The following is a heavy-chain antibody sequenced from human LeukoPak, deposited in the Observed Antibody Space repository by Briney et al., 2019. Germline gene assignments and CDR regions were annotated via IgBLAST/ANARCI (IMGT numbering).Heavy chain of an antibody. V-gene: IGHV3-48*04. D-gene: IGHD2-2*01. Sequence: PGRSLRLSCAASGFTFSSYGMHRVRQAPGKGLEWVSYISSSGSTIYYADSVKGRFTISRDNAKNSLYLQMNSLRAEDTAVYYCAKLLSGYCSRTSCLNWFDPWGQGTLVTVSS. CDR3: AKLLSGYCSRTSCLNWFDP. J-gene: IGHJ5*02. CDR1: GFTFSSYG. CDR2: ISSSGSTI.